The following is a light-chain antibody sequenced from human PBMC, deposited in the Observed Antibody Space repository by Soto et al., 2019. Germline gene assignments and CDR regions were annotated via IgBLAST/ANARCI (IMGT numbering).Light chain of an antibody. V-gene: IGLV3-21*02. CDR3: QVWDSSSDHYV. CDR2: DDS. CDR1: NIESKS. Sequence: SYELTQPPSVSVAPGHTARITCGGNNIESKSVHWYQQKPGQAPVLGVYDDSDRPSGVPERLSGFNSRNTATLTISMVEAGDEADYYCQVWDSSSDHYVIGPQTKVTV. J-gene: IGLJ1*01.